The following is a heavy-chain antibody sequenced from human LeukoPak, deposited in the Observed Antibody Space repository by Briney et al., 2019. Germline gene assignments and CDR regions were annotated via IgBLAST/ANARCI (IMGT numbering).Heavy chain of an antibody. CDR3: ARVVPAINWFDP. V-gene: IGHV4-61*01. J-gene: IGHJ5*02. CDR2: IYYSGST. D-gene: IGHD2-2*01. Sequence: SETLSLTCTVSGGSISSSSYYWSWIRQPPGKGLEWIGYIYYSGSTNYNPSLKSRVTISVDTSKNQFSLKLSSVTAADTAVYYYARVVPAINWFDPWGQGTLVTVSS. CDR1: GGSISSSSYY.